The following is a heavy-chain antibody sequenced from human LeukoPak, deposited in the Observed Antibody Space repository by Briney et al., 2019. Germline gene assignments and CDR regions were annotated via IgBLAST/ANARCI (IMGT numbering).Heavy chain of an antibody. CDR2: IIPIFGTA. CDR1: GGTFSSYA. D-gene: IGHD3-3*01. J-gene: IGHJ5*02. V-gene: IGHV1-69*06. CDR3: AASPYDFWSANPPSWFDP. Sequence: SVKVSCKASGGTFSSYAISWVRQAPGQGLEWMGGIIPIFGTANYAQKFQERVTITGDMSTSTAYMELSSLRSEDTAVYYCAASPYDFWSANPPSWFDPWGQGTLVTVSS.